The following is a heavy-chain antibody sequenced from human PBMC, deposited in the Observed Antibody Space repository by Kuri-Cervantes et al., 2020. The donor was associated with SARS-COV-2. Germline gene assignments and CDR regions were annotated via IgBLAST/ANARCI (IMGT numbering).Heavy chain of an antibody. CDR3: ARAHCSGGSCYPEYYYYYGMDV. J-gene: IGHJ6*02. D-gene: IGHD2-15*01. CDR1: GYTFTSYA. Sequence: SVKVSCKAFGYTFTSYAISWVRQAPGQGLEWMGGIIPIFGTANYAQKFQGRVTITADESTSTAYMELSSLRSEDTAVYYCARAHCSGGSCYPEYYYYYGMDVWGQGTTVTVSS. CDR2: IIPIFGTA. V-gene: IGHV1-69*13.